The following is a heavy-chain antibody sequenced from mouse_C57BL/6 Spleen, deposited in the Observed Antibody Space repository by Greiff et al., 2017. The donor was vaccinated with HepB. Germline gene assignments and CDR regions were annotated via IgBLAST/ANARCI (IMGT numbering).Heavy chain of an antibody. Sequence: VQLQQSGAELAKPGASVKLSCKASGYTFTSYWMHWVKQRPGQGLEWIGYINPSSGYTKYNQKFKDKATLTADKSSSTAYMQLSSLKYEDSAVYYCATRPDCYYPFDYWGQGTTLTVSS. CDR3: ATRPDCYYPFDY. J-gene: IGHJ2*01. CDR2: INPSSGYT. CDR1: GYTFTSYW. D-gene: IGHD2-3*01. V-gene: IGHV1-7*01.